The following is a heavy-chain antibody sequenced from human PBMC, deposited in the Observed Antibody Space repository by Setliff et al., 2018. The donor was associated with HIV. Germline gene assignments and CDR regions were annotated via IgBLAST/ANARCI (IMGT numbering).Heavy chain of an antibody. CDR2: IKEDGSDK. J-gene: IGHJ4*02. Sequence: PGGSLRLSCAASGFTFSSYWMSWVRQAPGKGLEWVANIKEDGSDKAYVDSVKGRLTISRDNAKNSLYLQMNSLRVDDTAVYYCARDHGGKDYWGQGTLVTVSS. CDR1: GFTFSSYW. V-gene: IGHV3-7*01. CDR3: ARDHGGKDY.